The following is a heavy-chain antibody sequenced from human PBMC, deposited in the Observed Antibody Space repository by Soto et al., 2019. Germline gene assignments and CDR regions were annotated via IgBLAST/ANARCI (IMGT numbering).Heavy chain of an antibody. Sequence: QVSLVESGGGVVQPGGSLRLSCAASGFTFSNFAMHWIRQAPGKGPEWVSVVSYEGSINYNLDSVKGRFTVSRDNSRNTLYLQMTRLRAENTAVYYCATGDRWGYGSNSEAYFQHWGPGTLVTVSS. D-gene: IGHD2-2*01. J-gene: IGHJ1*01. CDR1: GFTFSNFA. V-gene: IGHV3-30*01. CDR3: ATGDRWGYGSNSEAYFQH. CDR2: VSYEGSIN.